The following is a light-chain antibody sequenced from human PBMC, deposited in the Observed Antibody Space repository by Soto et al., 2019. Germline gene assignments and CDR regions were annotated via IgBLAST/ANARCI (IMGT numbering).Light chain of an antibody. CDR3: TSYTINITPL. CDR2: DVS. V-gene: IGLV2-14*03. J-gene: IGLJ2*01. Sequence: QSVLTQPASVSGSPGQSITISCTGTSSDVGGYNYVSWYQQHPGKAPKLIIYDVSSRPSGVSNRFSGSNSGNTASLTISGLLSEDEADYYCTSYTINITPLFVGGTKVTVL. CDR1: SSDVGGYNY.